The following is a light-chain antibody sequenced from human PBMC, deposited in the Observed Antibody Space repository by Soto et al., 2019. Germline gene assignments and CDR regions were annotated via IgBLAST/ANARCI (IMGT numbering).Light chain of an antibody. J-gene: IGLJ2*01. Sequence: QSVLTQSPSASASLGASVKLTCTLSSGHSTYTIAWHQQQPEKGPRYLMMLHSDGRHIKGDGIPDRFSGSSSGAERYLTISSLQSEDEADYYCQTWGTGFQVFGRGTKLTVL. V-gene: IGLV4-69*01. CDR3: QTWGTGFQV. CDR2: LHSDGRH. CDR1: SGHSTYT.